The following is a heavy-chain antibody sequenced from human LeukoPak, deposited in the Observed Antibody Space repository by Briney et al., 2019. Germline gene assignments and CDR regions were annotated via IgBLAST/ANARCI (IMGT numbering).Heavy chain of an antibody. D-gene: IGHD3-10*01. CDR2: INHSGST. Sequence: SETLSLTCAVYGESLSGYYWSWIRQPPGKGLEWIGEINHSGSTNYNPSLKSRVTMSVDTSKNQFSLKLSSVTAADTAVHYCARGAYYYGSGSYLYYYYYGMDVWGQGTTVTVSS. V-gene: IGHV4-34*01. J-gene: IGHJ6*02. CDR3: ARGAYYYGSGSYLYYYYYGMDV. CDR1: GESLSGYY.